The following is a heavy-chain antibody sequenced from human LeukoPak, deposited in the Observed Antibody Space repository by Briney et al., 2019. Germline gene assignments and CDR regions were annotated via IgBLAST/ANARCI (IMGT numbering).Heavy chain of an antibody. D-gene: IGHD6-19*01. J-gene: IGHJ1*01. CDR1: GFTFSSYA. CDR3: ARDRSSGWPRIVFQH. V-gene: IGHV3-30*01. Sequence: GRSLRLSCAASGFTFSSYAMHWVRQAPGKGLEWVAVISYDGSNKYYADSVKGRFTISRDNSKNTLYLQMNSLRAEDTAVYYCARDRSSGWPRIVFQHWGQGTLVTASS. CDR2: ISYDGSNK.